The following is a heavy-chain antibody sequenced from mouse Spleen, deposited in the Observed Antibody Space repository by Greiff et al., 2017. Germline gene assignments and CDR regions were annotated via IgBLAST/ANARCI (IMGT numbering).Heavy chain of an antibody. D-gene: IGHD2-5*01. CDR1: GFTFSDYG. Sequence: EVMLVESGGGLVKPGGSLNLSCAASGFTFSDYGMHWVRQAPEKGLEWVAYISSGSSTIYYADTVKGRFTISRDNAKNTLFLQMTSLRSEDTAMYYCARGSNSYAMDYWGQGTSVTVSS. V-gene: IGHV5-17*01. J-gene: IGHJ4*01. CDR2: ISSGSSTI. CDR3: ARGSNSYAMDY.